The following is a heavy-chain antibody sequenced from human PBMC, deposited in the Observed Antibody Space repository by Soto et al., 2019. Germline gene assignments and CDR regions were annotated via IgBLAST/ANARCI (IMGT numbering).Heavy chain of an antibody. V-gene: IGHV3-33*01. Sequence: QVQLVESGGGVVQPGRSLRLSCAASGFTFSSYGMHWVRQAPGKGLEWVAVIWYDGSKKYYADSVKGRFTISRDNSKNTLYLQMNSLRAEDTAVYYCARDRPAPIYYGSGIIDYWGQGTLVTVSS. CDR3: ARDRPAPIYYGSGIIDY. D-gene: IGHD3-10*01. CDR2: IWYDGSKK. CDR1: GFTFSSYG. J-gene: IGHJ4*02.